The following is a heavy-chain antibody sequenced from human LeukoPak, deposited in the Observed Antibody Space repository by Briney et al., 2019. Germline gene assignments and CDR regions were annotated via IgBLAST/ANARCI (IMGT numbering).Heavy chain of an antibody. V-gene: IGHV4-4*02. CDR3: ARVAYYDSSGTFDY. CDR2: IYHSGST. CDR1: GGSISSSNW. Sequence: SETLSLTCAVSGGSISSSNWWSWVRQPPGKGLEWIGEIYHSGSTNYNPSLKSRVTISVDKSKNQFSLKLSSVTAADTAVYYCARVAYYDSSGTFDYWGQGTLVTVSS. D-gene: IGHD3-22*01. J-gene: IGHJ4*02.